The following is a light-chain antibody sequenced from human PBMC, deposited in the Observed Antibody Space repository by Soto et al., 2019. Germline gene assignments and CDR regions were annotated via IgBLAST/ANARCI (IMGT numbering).Light chain of an antibody. CDR3: QQRSNWPPYT. V-gene: IGKV3-11*01. CDR2: DAS. Sequence: EIVLTQSPATLSLSPGERATLSCRASQSVISYLAWYQQKPGQAPRLLIYDASNRATGTPARFSGSGSGTDFTLTISSLETEDFAVYYCQQRSNWPPYTFGQGTKLEIK. CDR1: QSVISY. J-gene: IGKJ2*01.